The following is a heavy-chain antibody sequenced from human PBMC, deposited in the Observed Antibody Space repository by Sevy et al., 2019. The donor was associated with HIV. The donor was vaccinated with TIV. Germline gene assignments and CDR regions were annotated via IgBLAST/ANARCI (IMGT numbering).Heavy chain of an antibody. J-gene: IGHJ6*02. D-gene: IGHD3-3*01. Sequence: ASVKVSCKASGYTFTGYYMHWVRQAPGQGLEWMGWINPNSGGTNYAQKFQGRVTMTRDTSISTAYMELSRVRSDDTAVYYCARVNYDFWSGYYYGMDVWGQGTTVTVSS. CDR2: INPNSGGT. CDR3: ARVNYDFWSGYYYGMDV. CDR1: GYTFTGYY. V-gene: IGHV1-2*02.